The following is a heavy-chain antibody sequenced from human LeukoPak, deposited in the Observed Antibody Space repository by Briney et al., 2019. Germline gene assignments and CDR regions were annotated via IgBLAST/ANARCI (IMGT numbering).Heavy chain of an antibody. J-gene: IGHJ6*02. CDR3: ASLGYCSGGSCYPSYYYGVDV. D-gene: IGHD2-15*01. CDR1: GFTFSSYW. Sequence: GGSLRLSCAASGFTFSSYWMHWVRQAPGKGLVWVSRINTDGSSTSYADSVKGRFTISRDNAKNTLHLQMNSLRVEDTAVYYCASLGYCSGGSCYPSYYYGVDVWGPGTTVTVSS. V-gene: IGHV3-74*01. CDR2: INTDGSST.